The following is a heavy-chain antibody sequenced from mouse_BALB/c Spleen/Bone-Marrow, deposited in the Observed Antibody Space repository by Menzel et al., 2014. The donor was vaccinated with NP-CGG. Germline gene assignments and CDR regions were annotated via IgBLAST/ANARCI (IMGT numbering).Heavy chain of an antibody. CDR2: INRNGGSS. V-gene: IGHV5-6-3*01. CDR3: SRGNYGNYVDYFDY. D-gene: IGHD2-1*01. CDR1: EFTSNNYG. J-gene: IGHJ2*01. Sequence: EVQGVESGGGLVQPGGSLKVSCAASEFTSNNYGMSWVRQTPDKRLELVATINRNGGSSYYPDSVRGRFTISRDNAKNTLYLQMSSLKSEDTAIYYCSRGNYGNYVDYFDYWGQGTTLTVSS.